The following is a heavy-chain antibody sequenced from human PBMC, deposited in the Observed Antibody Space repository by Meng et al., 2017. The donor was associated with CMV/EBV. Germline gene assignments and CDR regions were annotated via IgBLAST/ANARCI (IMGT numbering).Heavy chain of an antibody. D-gene: IGHD6-13*01. V-gene: IGHV3-66*02. CDR3: ARERIAAAGTDAFDI. CDR2: IYSGGST. CDR1: GFTFSSYW. Sequence: GESLKISCAASGFTFSSYWMSWVRQAPGKGLEWVSVIYSGGSTYYADSVKGRFTISRDNSKNTLYLQMNSLRAEDTAVYYCARERIAAAGTDAFDIWGQGTMVTVSS. J-gene: IGHJ3*02.